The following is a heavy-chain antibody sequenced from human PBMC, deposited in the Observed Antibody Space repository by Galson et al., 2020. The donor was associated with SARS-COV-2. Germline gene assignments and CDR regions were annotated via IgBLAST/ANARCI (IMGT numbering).Heavy chain of an antibody. Sequence: GGSLRLSCADSGFTFSGSAMHWVRQASGKGLEWVGRIRSKTDSYTTAYAASVKGRFTISRDDSKNTAYLQMNSLTTEDTAVYYCVAYGTVWDIDYWGQGTLVTVSS. CDR1: GFTFSGSA. J-gene: IGHJ4*02. V-gene: IGHV3-73*01. D-gene: IGHD1-26*01. CDR2: IRSKTDSYTT. CDR3: VAYGTVWDIDY.